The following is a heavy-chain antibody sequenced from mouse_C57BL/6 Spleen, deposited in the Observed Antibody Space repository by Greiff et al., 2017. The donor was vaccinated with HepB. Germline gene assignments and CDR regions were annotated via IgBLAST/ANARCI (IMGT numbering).Heavy chain of an antibody. CDR1: GYTFTDYE. V-gene: IGHV1-15*01. D-gene: IGHD1-1*01. Sequence: VQLQQSGAELVRPGASVTLSCKASGYTFTDYEMHWVKQTPVHGLEWIGAIDPETGGTAYNQKFKGKAILTADKSSSTAYMEIRSLTSEDDAVYYCTSIYYDGSSLAWFAYWGQGTLVTVSA. CDR3: TSIYYDGSSLAWFAY. CDR2: IDPETGGT. J-gene: IGHJ3*01.